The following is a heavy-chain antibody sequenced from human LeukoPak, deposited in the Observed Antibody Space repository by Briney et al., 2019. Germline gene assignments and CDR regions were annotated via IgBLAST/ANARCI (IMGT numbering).Heavy chain of an antibody. CDR3: AKDFHYYDSSGYYYGLFDY. V-gene: IGHV3-23*01. CDR1: GFTFSSYA. CDR2: ISGSGGNT. J-gene: IGHJ4*02. Sequence: GRSLRLSCAASGFTFSSYAMSWVRQAPGKGLEWVSAISGSGGNTYYADSVKGRFTISRDNSKNTLYLQMNSLRGADTAVYYCAKDFHYYDSSGYYYGLFDYWGQGTLVTVSS. D-gene: IGHD3-22*01.